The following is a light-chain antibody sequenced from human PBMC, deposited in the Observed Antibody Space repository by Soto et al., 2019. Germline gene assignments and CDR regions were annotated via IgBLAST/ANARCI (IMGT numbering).Light chain of an antibody. J-gene: IGLJ1*01. V-gene: IGLV1-40*01. Sequence: QSALTQPPSVSGAPGQRVTISCTGSSSNIGAGYDVHWYQQLPGTAPKLLIYGNSNRPSGVPDRFSGSKSGTSASLAITGLQAEEEADYYCQSYDSSLSGYVFGPGTKVTVL. CDR1: SSNIGAGYD. CDR2: GNS. CDR3: QSYDSSLSGYV.